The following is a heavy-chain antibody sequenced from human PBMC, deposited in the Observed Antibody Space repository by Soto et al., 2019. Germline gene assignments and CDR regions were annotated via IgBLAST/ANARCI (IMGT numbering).Heavy chain of an antibody. J-gene: IGHJ5*01. D-gene: IGHD3-10*02. CDR3: ARYIHGRGFVS. CDR2: MRADSGAS. Sequence: QVQLVQSGAEVKKPGAAVKVSCKPSGDTFNKFDINWVRQATGQGPDWVGWMRADSGASGQAQKFQGGLMLTRYTSLSTVYMELSNLRAGDTAVYYCARYIHGRGFVSWGQGALITVSS. CDR1: GDTFNKFD. V-gene: IGHV1-8*01.